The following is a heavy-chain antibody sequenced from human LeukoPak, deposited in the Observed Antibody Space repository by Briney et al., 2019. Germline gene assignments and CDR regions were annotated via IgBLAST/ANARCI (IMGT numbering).Heavy chain of an antibody. V-gene: IGHV1-24*01. D-gene: IGHD3-10*01. CDR3: ATDRPPSTMAFVLGFDAFDI. Sequence: WASVKVSCKASGYTFTSYGISWVRQAPGKGLEWMGGFDPEDGETIYAQKFQGRVTMTEDTSTDTAYMELSSLRSEDTAVYYCATDRPPSTMAFVLGFDAFDIWGQGTMVTVSS. CDR1: GYTFTSYG. CDR2: FDPEDGET. J-gene: IGHJ3*02.